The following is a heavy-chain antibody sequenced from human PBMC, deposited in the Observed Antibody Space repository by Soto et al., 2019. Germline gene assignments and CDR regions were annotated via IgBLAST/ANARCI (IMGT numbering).Heavy chain of an antibody. D-gene: IGHD3-22*01. V-gene: IGHV2-5*02. CDR3: AHLYYYDSSGYYSPYYFDY. Sequence: QITLKESGPTLVKPTQTLTLTCTFSGFSLSTSGVGVGWIRQPPGKALEWLALIYWDDDKRYSPSLKSRLTITKDTSKNPVVLTMTNMDPVDTATYYCAHLYYYDSSGYYSPYYFDYWGQGTLVTVSS. J-gene: IGHJ4*02. CDR2: IYWDDDK. CDR1: GFSLSTSGVG.